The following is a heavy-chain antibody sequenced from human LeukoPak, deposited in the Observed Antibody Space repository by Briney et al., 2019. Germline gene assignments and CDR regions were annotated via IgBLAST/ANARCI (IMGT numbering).Heavy chain of an antibody. V-gene: IGHV1-46*01. CDR2: INPSGGST. Sequence: VASVKVSCKASGYSFTNFYIHWVRQAPGQGLEWMGIINPSGGSTRYAQKFQGRVTMTRDTSTSTVYMELSSLRSEDTAVYYCARDLSDFWGQGTLVTVSS. J-gene: IGHJ4*02. CDR3: ARDLSDF. CDR1: GYSFTNFY.